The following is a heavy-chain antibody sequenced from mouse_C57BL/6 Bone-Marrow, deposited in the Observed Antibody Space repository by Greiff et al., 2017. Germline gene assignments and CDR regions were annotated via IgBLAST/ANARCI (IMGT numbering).Heavy chain of an antibody. V-gene: IGHV1-61*01. J-gene: IGHJ2*01. D-gene: IGHD1-1*02. CDR3: GGGGGGPTWVGEG. CDR2: IYPSDSET. CDR1: GYTFTSYW. Sequence: QVQLQQPGAELVRPGSSVKLSCKASGYTFTSYWMDWVKQRPGQGLEWIGNIYPSDSETHYNQKFKDKATLTVDKSSSTAYMQLSSLTSEDSGVYYCGGGGGGPTWVGEGGGQGTT.